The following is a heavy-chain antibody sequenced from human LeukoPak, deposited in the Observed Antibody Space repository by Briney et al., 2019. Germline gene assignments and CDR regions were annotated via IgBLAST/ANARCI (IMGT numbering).Heavy chain of an antibody. CDR3: ARGSLLWFGELFIVY. CDR2: ISSNSSYI. V-gene: IGHV3-21*01. D-gene: IGHD3-10*01. J-gene: IGHJ4*02. Sequence: GGSLRLSCAASGFTFSSYSMNWVRQAPGKGLEWVSSISSNSSYIYYADSVKGRLTISRDNAKNSLYLQMNSLRAEDTAVYYCARGSLLWFGELFIVYWGQGTLVTVSS. CDR1: GFTFSSYS.